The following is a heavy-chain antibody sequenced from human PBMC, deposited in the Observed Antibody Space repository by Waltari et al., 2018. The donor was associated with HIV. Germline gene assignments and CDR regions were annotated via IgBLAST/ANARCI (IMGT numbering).Heavy chain of an antibody. CDR1: GYSFHQFA. CDR2: INPGTGYT. Sequence: VYLVQSRSEEKKPGASERIACTASGYSFHQFAIHGVRQTPEPRLWWVGRINPGTGYTVVSQNFQGRVTLTADTSATVVYMDLNGLKPGDDCVYYCAREGLMMTFGGIGEFDFWGRGTLVSVSS. J-gene: IGHJ4*02. CDR3: AREGLMMTFGGIGEFDF. D-gene: IGHD3-16*01. V-gene: IGHV1-3*05.